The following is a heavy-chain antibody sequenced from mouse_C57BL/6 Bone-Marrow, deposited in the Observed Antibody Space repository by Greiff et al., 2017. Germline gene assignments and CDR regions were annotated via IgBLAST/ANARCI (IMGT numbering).Heavy chain of an antibody. CDR1: GYTFTDYY. CDR2: INPYNGGT. J-gene: IGHJ3*01. Sequence: VESGASVKMSCKASGYTFTDYYMNWVKQSHGKSLEWIGVINPYNGGTSYNQKFKGKATLTVDKSSSTAYMELNSLTSEDSAVYYCAREGTLAYWGQGTLVTVSA. CDR3: AREGTLAY. V-gene: IGHV1-19*01. D-gene: IGHD2-14*01.